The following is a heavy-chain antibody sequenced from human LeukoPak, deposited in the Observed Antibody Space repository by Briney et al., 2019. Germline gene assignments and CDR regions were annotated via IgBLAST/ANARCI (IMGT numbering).Heavy chain of an antibody. Sequence: GGSLRLSCAASGFTFSNYWMHWVRQAPGKGLEWVSRIKGDGSHTIYADSVKGRSTISRDNAKNTVYLQMNSLRAEDTAVYYRTRDGDAYNFDYWGQGTLVTVSS. CDR3: TRDGDAYNFDY. D-gene: IGHD5-24*01. J-gene: IGHJ4*02. CDR1: GFTFSNYW. V-gene: IGHV3-74*01. CDR2: IKGDGSHT.